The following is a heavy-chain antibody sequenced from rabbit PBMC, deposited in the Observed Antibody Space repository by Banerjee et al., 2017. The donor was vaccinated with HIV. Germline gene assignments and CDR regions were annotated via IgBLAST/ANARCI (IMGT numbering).Heavy chain of an antibody. V-gene: IGHV1S40*01. J-gene: IGHJ6*01. D-gene: IGHD8-1*01. CDR3: ARDTGSSFSSYGMDL. CDR1: GVSFSMSSY. CDR2: IDAGSSGFT. Sequence: QSLEESGGGLVKPGASLTLTCTASGVSFSMSSYMCWVRQAPGKGLEWIACIDAGSSGFTYFATWAKGRFAISKTSSTTVTLQMTRLTAADTATYFCARDTGSSFSSYGMDLWGQGTLVTVS.